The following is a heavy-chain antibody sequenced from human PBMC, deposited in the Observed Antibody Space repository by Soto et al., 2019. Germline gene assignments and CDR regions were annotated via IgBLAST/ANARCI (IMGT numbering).Heavy chain of an antibody. CDR1: GFTLSYYW. V-gene: IGHV3-74*01. D-gene: IGHD3-22*01. CDR3: TRDPGTGYYDSSGYYYD. J-gene: IGHJ4*02. CDR2: INSDGSSA. Sequence: EVQLVESGGGLVQPGGSLRLSCAASGFTLSYYWMHWVRQAPGKGLVWVSRINSDGSSATYADSVKGRFTISRDNAKNTLYLQMNSLRVEDTAVYYCTRDPGTGYYDSSGYYYDGGQGTLVTVSS.